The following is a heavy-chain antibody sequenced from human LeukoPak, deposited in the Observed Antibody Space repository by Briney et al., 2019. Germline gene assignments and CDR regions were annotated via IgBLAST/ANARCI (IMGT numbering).Heavy chain of an antibody. D-gene: IGHD1-26*01. J-gene: IGHJ3*02. CDR1: GFTFSGYG. V-gene: IGHV3-30*02. CDR2: IRYDGSNK. Sequence: GGSLRLSCAASGFTFSGYGMHWVRQAAGKGLEWVAFIRYDGSNKYYADSVKGRFTISRDNSKNTLYLQMNSLRGEDTAVYYCAKDRAGIIVGVADVFDIWGQGTMVIVSS. CDR3: AKDRAGIIVGVADVFDI.